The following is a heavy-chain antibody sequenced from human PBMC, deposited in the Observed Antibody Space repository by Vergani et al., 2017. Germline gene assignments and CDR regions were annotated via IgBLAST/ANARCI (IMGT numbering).Heavy chain of an antibody. CDR3: ARVTGYCSSTSCYSYYYYYMDV. CDR1: GYTFTGYY. Sequence: QVQLVQSGAEVKKPGASVKVSCKASGYTFTGYYMHWVRQAPGQGLEWMGWINPNSGGTNYAQKFQGRVTMTRDTSISTAYMELSRLRSDDTAVYYCARVTGYCSSTSCYSYYYYYMDVWGKGP. CDR2: INPNSGGT. D-gene: IGHD2-2*02. J-gene: IGHJ6*03. V-gene: IGHV1-2*02.